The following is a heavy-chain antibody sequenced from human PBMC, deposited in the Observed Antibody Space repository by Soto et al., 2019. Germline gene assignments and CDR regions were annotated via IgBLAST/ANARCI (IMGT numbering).Heavy chain of an antibody. V-gene: IGHV1-18*04. D-gene: IGHD2-2*01. J-gene: IGHJ6*02. CDR3: ARPGYCSSTSCPDTYYYYYGMDV. CDR2: ISAYNGNT. Sequence: ASVKVSCKASGYTFTGYYMHWVRQAPGQGLEWMGWISAYNGNTNYAQKLQGRVTMTTDTSTSTAYMELRSLRSDDTAVYYCARPGYCSSTSCPDTYYYYYGMDVWGQGTTVTVSS. CDR1: GYTFTGYY.